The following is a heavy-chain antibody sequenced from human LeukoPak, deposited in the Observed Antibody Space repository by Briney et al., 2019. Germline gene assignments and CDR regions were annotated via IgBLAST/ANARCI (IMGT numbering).Heavy chain of an antibody. V-gene: IGHV3-7*01. D-gene: IGHD1-26*01. CDR3: ARGYSGSYHLSTPYNWFDP. Sequence: GGSLRLSCAASGFTFSTYWMSWVRQAPGKGLEWAANIKQDGSKKYYVDSVKGRFTISRDNAKNSLYLQMNSLGAEDTAVYYCARGYSGSYHLSTPYNWFDPWGQGTLVTVSS. CDR1: GFTFSTYW. CDR2: IKQDGSKK. J-gene: IGHJ5*02.